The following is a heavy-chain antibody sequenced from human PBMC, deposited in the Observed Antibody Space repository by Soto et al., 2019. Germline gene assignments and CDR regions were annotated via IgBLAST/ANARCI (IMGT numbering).Heavy chain of an antibody. D-gene: IGHD3-22*01. CDR1: GFTFSTYS. CDR2: MSSRSDYI. CDR3: ARRYYYDSENRDAFDI. J-gene: IGHJ3*02. Sequence: PGGSLRLSCAASGFTFSTYSMNWVRQAPGKGLEWVSSMSSRSDYIFYADSVKGRFTISRDNAKNSLYLQMNSLRAEDTAVYYCARRYYYDSENRDAFDIWGQGTLVTV. V-gene: IGHV3-21*01.